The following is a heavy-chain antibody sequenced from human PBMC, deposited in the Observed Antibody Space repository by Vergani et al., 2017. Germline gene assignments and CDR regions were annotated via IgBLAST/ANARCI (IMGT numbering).Heavy chain of an antibody. CDR3: ARDQYSSADFDY. J-gene: IGHJ4*02. Sequence: QVQLVESGGGVVQPGRSLRLSCAASGFTFSSYAMHWVRQAPGKGLEWVAVISYDGSNKYYADSVKGRFTISRDNSKNTLCLQMNSLRAEDTAVYYCARDQYSSADFDYWGQGTLVTVSS. D-gene: IGHD3-22*01. V-gene: IGHV3-30-3*01. CDR2: ISYDGSNK. CDR1: GFTFSSYA.